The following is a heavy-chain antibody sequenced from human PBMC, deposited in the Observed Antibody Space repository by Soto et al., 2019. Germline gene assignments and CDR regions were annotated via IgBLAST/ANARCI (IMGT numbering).Heavy chain of an antibody. CDR3: AKAVDTAMVENDAFDI. CDR2: ITGGGLTT. Sequence: GGSLRLSCAASGFTFSSYGMHWVRQAPGKGLEWASGITGGGLTTYYADSVKGRFTISRDNSKNTLYLQMNSLRAEDTAVYYCAKAVDTAMVENDAFDIWGQGTMVTVSS. V-gene: IGHV3-23*01. J-gene: IGHJ3*02. D-gene: IGHD5-18*01. CDR1: GFTFSSYG.